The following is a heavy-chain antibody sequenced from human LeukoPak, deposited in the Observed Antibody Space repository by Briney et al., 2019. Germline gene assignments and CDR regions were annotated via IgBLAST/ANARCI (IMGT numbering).Heavy chain of an antibody. CDR3: VKAISIVVITIHDAFDI. J-gene: IGHJ3*02. Sequence: GGSLRLSCSASGFTFSSYAMHWVRQAPGKGLEYVSAISSNGGSTYYADSAKGRFTISRDNSKNMLYLQMSSLRAEDTAVYYCVKAISIVVITIHDAFDIWGQGTMVTVCS. D-gene: IGHD3-22*01. V-gene: IGHV3-64D*06. CDR2: ISSNGGST. CDR1: GFTFSSYA.